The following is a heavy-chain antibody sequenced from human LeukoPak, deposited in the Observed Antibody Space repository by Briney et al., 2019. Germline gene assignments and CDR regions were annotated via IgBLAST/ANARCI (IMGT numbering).Heavy chain of an antibody. CDR3: ARAPGTYYYGSGSFDY. J-gene: IGHJ4*02. Sequence: SETLSLTCTVSGGSISSGGYYWSWIRQHPGKGLEWIGYIYYSGSTYYNPSLKSRVTISVDPSKNQFSLKLSSVTAADTAVYYCARAPGTYYYGSGSFDYWGQGTLVTVSS. CDR2: IYYSGST. V-gene: IGHV4-31*03. D-gene: IGHD3-10*01. CDR1: GGSISSGGYY.